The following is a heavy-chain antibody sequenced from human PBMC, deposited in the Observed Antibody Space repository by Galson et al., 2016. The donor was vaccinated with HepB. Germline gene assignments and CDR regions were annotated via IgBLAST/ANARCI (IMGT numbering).Heavy chain of an antibody. J-gene: IGHJ3*02. Sequence: QSGAEVKKPGESLKISCQGSGYSFTTYWIGWVRQMPGKGLEWMGNIYPSDSDTRYSPSFQGQVTISVDKSISTAYLQWSSLKASDTAIYSCARLTGKYCSSISCYGDAFDIWGQGTMVTVSS. V-gene: IGHV5-51*01. CDR2: IYPSDSDT. CDR1: GYSFTTYW. CDR3: ARLTGKYCSSISCYGDAFDI. D-gene: IGHD2-2*01.